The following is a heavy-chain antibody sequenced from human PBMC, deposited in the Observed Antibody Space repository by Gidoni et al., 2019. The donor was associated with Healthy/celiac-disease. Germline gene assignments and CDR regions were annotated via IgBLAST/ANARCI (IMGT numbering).Heavy chain of an antibody. V-gene: IGHV3-48*03. CDR2: ISSSGSTI. J-gene: IGHJ3*02. Sequence: EVQLVESGGGLVQPGGSLRLSCAASGFTFSSYEMNWVRQAPGKGLEWVSYISSSGSTIYYADSVKGRFTISRDNAKNSLYLQMNSLRAEDTAVYYCARDSLIVMAGVDAFDIWGQGTMVTVSS. CDR1: GFTFSSYE. D-gene: IGHD3-16*02. CDR3: ARDSLIVMAGVDAFDI.